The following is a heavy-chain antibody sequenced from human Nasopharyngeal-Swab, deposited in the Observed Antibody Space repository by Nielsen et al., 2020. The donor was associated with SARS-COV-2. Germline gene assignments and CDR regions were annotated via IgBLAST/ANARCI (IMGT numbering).Heavy chain of an antibody. D-gene: IGHD6-13*01. V-gene: IGHV1-69*13. Sequence: SVKVSCKASGGTFSSYAISWVRQAPGQGLEWMGGIIPIFGTANYAQKFQGRVTITADESTSTAYMELSSLRSEDTAVYYCARSWSPLYYHGMDVWGQGTTVTVSS. J-gene: IGHJ6*02. CDR2: IIPIFGTA. CDR1: GGTFSSYA. CDR3: ARSWSPLYYHGMDV.